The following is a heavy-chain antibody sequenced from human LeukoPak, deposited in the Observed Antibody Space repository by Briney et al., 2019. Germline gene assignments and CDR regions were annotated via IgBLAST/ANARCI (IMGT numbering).Heavy chain of an antibody. CDR3: ARIGYSSSSLDY. CDR2: IKQDGSEK. J-gene: IGHJ4*02. D-gene: IGHD6-6*01. Sequence: GGSLRLSCAAPGFTFSRYWMTWVRQAPGKGLEWVANIKQDGSEKYYVDSMKGRFTISRDNAKNSLYLQMNSLRAEDTAVYYCARIGYSSSSLDYWGQGTLVTVSS. V-gene: IGHV3-7*01. CDR1: GFTFSRYW.